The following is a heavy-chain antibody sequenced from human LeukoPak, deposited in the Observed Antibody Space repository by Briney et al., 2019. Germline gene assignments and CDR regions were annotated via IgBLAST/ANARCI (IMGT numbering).Heavy chain of an antibody. Sequence: GGSLRLSCAASGFTFDDYAMHWVRQAPGKGLEWVSLISGDGGSTYYADSVKGRFTISRDNSKNSLYPQMNSLRTEDTALYYCAKAKGSSGYAYFPSYYYYSYMDVWGKGTTVTVSS. D-gene: IGHD5-12*01. J-gene: IGHJ6*03. V-gene: IGHV3-43*02. CDR2: ISGDGGST. CDR1: GFTFDDYA. CDR3: AKAKGSSGYAYFPSYYYYSYMDV.